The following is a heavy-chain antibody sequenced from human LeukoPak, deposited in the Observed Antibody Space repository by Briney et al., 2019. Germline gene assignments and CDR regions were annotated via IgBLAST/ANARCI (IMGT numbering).Heavy chain of an antibody. J-gene: IGHJ4*02. CDR3: ARVRIAAAGTSPYYFVY. Sequence: GGALRLSCAASGFTFSSYWMSWVRQAPGKGVEWVANIKQYRREKYYVDSVKGRVTISRDNAKNSLYLQMNSLRAEDTAVYYCARVRIAAAGTSPYYFVYWGQGTLVTVAS. V-gene: IGHV3-7*03. CDR1: GFTFSSYW. CDR2: IKQYRREK. D-gene: IGHD6-13*01.